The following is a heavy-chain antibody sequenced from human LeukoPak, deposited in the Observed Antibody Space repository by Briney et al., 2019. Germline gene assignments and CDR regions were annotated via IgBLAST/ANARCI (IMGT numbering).Heavy chain of an antibody. Sequence: SQTLPLTCAISGDSVSTNSATWTWLRQSPSRGLEWLGRTYYRSKWNNDYAVSMKSRITINPDTSKNQFSLQLNSVTPEDTAVYYCARLVGASWFDSWGQGTLVTVSS. D-gene: IGHD1-26*01. V-gene: IGHV6-1*01. J-gene: IGHJ5*01. CDR2: TYYRSKWNN. CDR1: GDSVSTNSAT. CDR3: ARLVGASWFDS.